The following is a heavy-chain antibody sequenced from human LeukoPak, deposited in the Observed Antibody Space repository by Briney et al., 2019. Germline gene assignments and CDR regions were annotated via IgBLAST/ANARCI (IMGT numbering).Heavy chain of an antibody. D-gene: IGHD3-10*01. CDR3: ASGYYYYYYGMDV. J-gene: IGHJ6*02. V-gene: IGHV4-59*01. Sequence: SETLSLTCTVSGGSISSYYWSWIRQTPGKGLEWIGYIYYSGSTNYNPSLKSRVTISVDTSKNQFSLKLSSVTAADTAVYYCASGYYYYYYGMDVWGQGTTVTVSS. CDR1: GGSISSYY. CDR2: IYYSGST.